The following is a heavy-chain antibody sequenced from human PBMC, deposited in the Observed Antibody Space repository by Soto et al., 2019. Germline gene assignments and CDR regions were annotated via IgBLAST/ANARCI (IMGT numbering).Heavy chain of an antibody. CDR1: GFTFSSYA. CDR2: ISGSGGST. V-gene: IGHV3-23*01. Sequence: EVQLLESGGGLVQPGGSLRLSCAASGFTFSSYAMSWVRQAPGKGLEWVSAISGSGGSTYYADSVKGRFTISRDNSKNTLYLQMNRLRADDTAVYYCAKDGLGFGELPYSDYWGQGTLVTVSS. J-gene: IGHJ4*02. CDR3: AKDGLGFGELPYSDY. D-gene: IGHD3-10*01.